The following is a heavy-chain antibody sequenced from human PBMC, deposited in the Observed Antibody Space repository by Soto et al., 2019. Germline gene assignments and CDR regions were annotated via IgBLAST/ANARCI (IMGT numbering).Heavy chain of an antibody. Sequence: QVQLVQSGAEEKKPGASVKVSCKASGYTFTSYAMHWVRQAPGQRLEWMGWINAGNGNTKYSQKFQGRVTITRDTSASTAYMELSSLRSEDTAVYYCAREGRDGYNSHFDYWGQGTLVTVSS. D-gene: IGHD5-12*01. J-gene: IGHJ4*02. CDR3: AREGRDGYNSHFDY. CDR1: GYTFTSYA. CDR2: INAGNGNT. V-gene: IGHV1-3*05.